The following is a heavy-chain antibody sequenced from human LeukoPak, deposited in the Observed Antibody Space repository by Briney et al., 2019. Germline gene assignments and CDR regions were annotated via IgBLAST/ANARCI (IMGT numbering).Heavy chain of an antibody. CDR1: GFTFSSYA. D-gene: IGHD1-14*01. CDR2: IYSGGST. CDR3: ARDGEAVYGLQYYGMDV. Sequence: GGSLRLSCTASGFTFSSYAMSWVRQAPGKGLEWVSVIYSGGSTYYADSVKGRFTISRDNSKNSLYLQMNSLRAEDTAVYYCARDGEAVYGLQYYGMDVWGQGTTVTVSS. J-gene: IGHJ6*02. V-gene: IGHV3-66*01.